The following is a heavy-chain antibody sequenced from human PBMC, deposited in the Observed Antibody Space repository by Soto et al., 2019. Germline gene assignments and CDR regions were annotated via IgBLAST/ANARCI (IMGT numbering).Heavy chain of an antibody. V-gene: IGHV4-30-4*02. CDR1: GCTISSGAFY. J-gene: IGHJ4*02. D-gene: IGHD3-3*01. CDR2: IYYSGST. CDR3: AALDRGIRVLGNSRSRDY. Sequence: SSETLSLTCTASGCTISSGAFYWRWIRQPPGTGLEWLGYIYYSGSTYYNPSLKSRGTISVDTSKNQFSLKMSSVTDADTAVYYCAALDRGIRVLGNSRSRDYWGQRT.